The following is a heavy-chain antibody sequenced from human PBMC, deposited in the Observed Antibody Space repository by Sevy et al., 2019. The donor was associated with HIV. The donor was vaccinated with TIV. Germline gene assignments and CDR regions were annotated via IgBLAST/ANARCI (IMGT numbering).Heavy chain of an antibody. CDR1: GFSVSRNH. CDR2: IYSDGTT. Sequence: GGSLRLSCAASGFSVSRNHMNWVRQAPGKGQEWVSVIYSDGTTLYDDSVKGRVTISRDTSNNTVYLQVSSLRADDTAVDYCARRLSSAWYFDFWGQGTLVTVSS. CDR3: ARRLSSAWYFDF. V-gene: IGHV3-53*01. J-gene: IGHJ4*02. D-gene: IGHD6-19*01.